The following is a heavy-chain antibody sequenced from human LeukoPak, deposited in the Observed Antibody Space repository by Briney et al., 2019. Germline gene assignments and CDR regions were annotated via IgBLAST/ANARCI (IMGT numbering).Heavy chain of an antibody. J-gene: IGHJ4*02. CDR2: IYSGGST. Sequence: GGSLRLSCAASGFIVSSNYMSWVRQAPGKGLEWVSAIYSGGSTYYADSVKGRFTISRDISKNTLYLQMNSLRAKDTAVYYCAKQDGVQLWLLFESWGQGSLVTVSS. CDR3: AKQDGVQLWLLFES. D-gene: IGHD5-18*01. CDR1: GFIVSSNY. V-gene: IGHV3-53*01.